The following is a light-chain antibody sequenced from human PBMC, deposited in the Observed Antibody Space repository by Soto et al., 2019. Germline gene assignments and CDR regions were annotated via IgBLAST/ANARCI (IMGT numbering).Light chain of an antibody. CDR1: QTVQNY. CDR2: AAS. V-gene: IGKV1-39*01. Sequence: DIQMTQSPPSLSASVGDTVTITCRASQTVQNYVNWYQQKPGKAPKLLIFAASTLQSGVPSRFSGSGSGTDFSLTISSLQTEYFATYYCQQSKGAPPHTFGQGTKLEIK. J-gene: IGKJ2*01. CDR3: QQSKGAPPHT.